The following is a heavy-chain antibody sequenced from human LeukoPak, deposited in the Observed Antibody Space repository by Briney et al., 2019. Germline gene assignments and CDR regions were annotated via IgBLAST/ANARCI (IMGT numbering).Heavy chain of an antibody. Sequence: GTSLRLSCAASGFTFSSHDMHWVRQAPGKGLEWVAVISKSGNNKFSADSVKGRFTISRDNSKNTLYLQMNSLGAEDTAMYYCARYYSDYYYYGMDVWGQGTTVTVSS. CDR3: ARYYSDYYYYGMDV. V-gene: IGHV3-30*03. CDR1: GFTFSSHD. J-gene: IGHJ6*02. CDR2: ISKSGNNK. D-gene: IGHD4-11*01.